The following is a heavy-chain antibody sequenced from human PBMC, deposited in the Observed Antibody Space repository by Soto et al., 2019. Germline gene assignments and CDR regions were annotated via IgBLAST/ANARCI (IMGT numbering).Heavy chain of an antibody. J-gene: IGHJ4*02. D-gene: IGHD7-27*01. Sequence: GGSLRLSCAASGFTFSSYSMNWVRQAPGKGLEWVSYISSSSSTIYYADSVKGRFTISRDNAKNSLYLQMNSLRAEDTAVYYCVSPNWGSKGDYWGQGTLVTVSS. V-gene: IGHV3-48*01. CDR2: ISSSSSTI. CDR1: GFTFSSYS. CDR3: VSPNWGSKGDY.